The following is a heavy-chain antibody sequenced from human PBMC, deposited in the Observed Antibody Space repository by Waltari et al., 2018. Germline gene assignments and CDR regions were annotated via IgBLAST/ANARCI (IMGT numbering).Heavy chain of an antibody. CDR3: ARDVSGYFDY. J-gene: IGHJ4*02. V-gene: IGHV3-33*01. CDR1: GFTFSSYG. Sequence: QVQLVESGGGVVQPGRSLRLSCAASGFTFSSYGMHWVRQATGKGLEWVAVIWYDGSNKYYADSVKGRFTISRDNSKNTLYLQMNSLRAEDTAVYYCARDVSGYFDYWGQGTLVTVSS. CDR2: IWYDGSNK.